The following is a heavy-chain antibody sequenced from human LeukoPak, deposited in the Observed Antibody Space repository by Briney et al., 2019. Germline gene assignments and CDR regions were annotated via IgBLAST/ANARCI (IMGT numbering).Heavy chain of an antibody. J-gene: IGHJ4*02. D-gene: IGHD3-10*01. Sequence: GGSLRLSCAASGFTFSSYEMNWVRQAPGKGLEWVSYISSSGSTIYYGDSVKGRFTISRDSAKNSLYLQMNSLRVEDTGIYYCVKVAKYYYGSETYYFFEHWGQGTPVTASS. CDR3: VKVAKYYYGSETYYFFEH. CDR1: GFTFSSYE. CDR2: ISSSGSTI. V-gene: IGHV3-48*03.